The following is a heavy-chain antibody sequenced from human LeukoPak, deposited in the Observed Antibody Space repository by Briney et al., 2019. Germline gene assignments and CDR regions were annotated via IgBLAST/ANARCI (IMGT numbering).Heavy chain of an antibody. J-gene: IGHJ4*02. V-gene: IGHV4-39*02. CDR1: GGSISSSSCY. CDR3: ARVDNTGYSSSWYEQALFDY. CDR2: IYYSGTT. D-gene: IGHD6-13*01. Sequence: SETLSLTCSVSGGSISSSSCYWGWIRQPPGKGLEWIGSIYYSGTTYYNPSLKTRVTISVDTSKNHFSLKLSSVTAADTAVYYCARVDNTGYSSSWYEQALFDYWGQGTLVTVSS.